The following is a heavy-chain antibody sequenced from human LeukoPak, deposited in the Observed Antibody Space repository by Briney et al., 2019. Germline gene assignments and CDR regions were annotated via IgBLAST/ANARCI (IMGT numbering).Heavy chain of an antibody. CDR1: GFTVSSNY. J-gene: IGHJ4*02. CDR3: AKDPGHYFDY. V-gene: IGHV3-23*01. D-gene: IGHD7-27*01. CDR2: ISGSGDST. Sequence: GGSLRLSCAASGFTVSSNYMSWVRQAPGKGLEWVSAISGSGDSTYYADSVKGRFTISRDNSKNTLYLQMNSLRAEDTAVYYCAKDPGHYFDYWGQGTLVTVSS.